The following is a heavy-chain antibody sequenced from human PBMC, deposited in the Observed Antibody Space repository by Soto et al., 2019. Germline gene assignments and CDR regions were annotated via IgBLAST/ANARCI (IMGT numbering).Heavy chain of an antibody. CDR1: GGSISSYY. V-gene: IGHV4-59*01. CDR2: IYYSGST. Sequence: NPSETLSLTCTVSGGSISSYYWSWIRQPPGKGLEWIGYIYYSGSTNYNPSLKSRVTISVDTSKNQFSLKLSSVTAADTAVYYCARFNKAFDIWGQGTMVTVSS. J-gene: IGHJ3*02. CDR3: ARFNKAFDI.